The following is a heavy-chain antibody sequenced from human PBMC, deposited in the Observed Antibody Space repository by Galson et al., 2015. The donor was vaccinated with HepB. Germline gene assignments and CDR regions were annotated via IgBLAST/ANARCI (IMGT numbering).Heavy chain of an antibody. CDR3: AGHPSPKVRYFDWLFQGSYAY. Sequence: TLSLTCSVSGDSISRTSYYWGWIRQPPGKGLEWIGSISYSGSTYYNSSLKSRAPISVDTSKNQFSLKLSSVTAADTAVYYCAGHPSPKVRYFDWLFQGSYAYWGQGTLVTVSS. V-gene: IGHV4-39*01. J-gene: IGHJ4*02. D-gene: IGHD3-9*01. CDR1: GDSISRTSYY. CDR2: ISYSGST.